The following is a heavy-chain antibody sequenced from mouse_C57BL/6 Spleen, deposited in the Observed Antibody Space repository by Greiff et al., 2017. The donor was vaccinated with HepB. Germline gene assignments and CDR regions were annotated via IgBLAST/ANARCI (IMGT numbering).Heavy chain of an antibody. CDR1: GYTFTDYY. D-gene: IGHD2-2*01. CDR3: ARRGIRLRRGEYFDY. J-gene: IGHJ2*01. V-gene: IGHV1-26*01. Sequence: EVQLQQSGPELVKPGASVKISCKASGYTFTDYYMNWVKQSHGKSLEWIGDINPNNGGTSYNQKFKGKATLTVDKSSSTAYMELRSLTSEDSAVYYCARRGIRLRRGEYFDYWGQGTTLTVSS. CDR2: INPNNGGT.